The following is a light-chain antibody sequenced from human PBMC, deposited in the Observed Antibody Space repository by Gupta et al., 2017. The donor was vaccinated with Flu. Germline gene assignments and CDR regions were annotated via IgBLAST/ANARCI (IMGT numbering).Light chain of an antibody. V-gene: IGKV1-39*01. J-gene: IGKJ2*01. Sequence: YSLSASVGDRVTITCRASQSISSYLNWYQQKPGKAPKLLIYAASSLQSGVPSRFSGSGSGTDFTLTISSLQPEDFATYDCQQSYSTPLYTFGQGTKLEIK. CDR2: AAS. CDR1: QSISSY. CDR3: QQSYSTPLYT.